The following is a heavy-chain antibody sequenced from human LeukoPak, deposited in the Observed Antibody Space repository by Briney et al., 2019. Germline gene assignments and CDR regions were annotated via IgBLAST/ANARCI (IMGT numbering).Heavy chain of an antibody. D-gene: IGHD3-16*01. CDR2: IDSSSRTI. CDR1: GFTLSSYS. Sequence: GGSLRLSCAASGFTLSSYSMNWVRQAPGKGLEWISFIDSSSRTIFHAESVKGRFTISRDNAKNSLFLQMNSLRAEDTAVYYCARRVPNQVITDYFDYWGQGTLVTVSS. CDR3: ARRVPNQVITDYFDY. V-gene: IGHV3-48*04. J-gene: IGHJ4*02.